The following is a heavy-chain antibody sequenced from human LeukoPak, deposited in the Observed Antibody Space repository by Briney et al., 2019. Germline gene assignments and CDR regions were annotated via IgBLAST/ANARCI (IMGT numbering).Heavy chain of an antibody. J-gene: IGHJ4*02. Sequence: PGRSLRLSCAASGFTFDDYAMHWVRQAPGKGLEWVSGISWNSGSIGYADSVKGRFTISRDNAKNSLYLQMNSLRAEDTAVYYCARDREPKNYFDYWGQGTLVTVSS. CDR2: ISWNSGSI. CDR1: GFTFDDYA. CDR3: ARDREPKNYFDY. V-gene: IGHV3-9*01. D-gene: IGHD1-26*01.